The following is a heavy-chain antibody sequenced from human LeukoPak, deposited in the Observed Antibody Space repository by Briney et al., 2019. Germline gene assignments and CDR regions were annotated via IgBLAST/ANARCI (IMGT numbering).Heavy chain of an antibody. V-gene: IGHV3-23*01. D-gene: IGHD3-16*01. CDR3: AKSWGGYQEYDAFDI. CDR1: GFTFSSYA. Sequence: QAGGTLRLSCAASGFTFSSYAMSWVRQAPGKGLEWVSAISGSGGSTYYADSVKGRFTISRDNSKNTLYLQMNSLRAEDTAVYYCAKSWGGYQEYDAFDIWGQGTMVTVSS. J-gene: IGHJ3*02. CDR2: ISGSGGST.